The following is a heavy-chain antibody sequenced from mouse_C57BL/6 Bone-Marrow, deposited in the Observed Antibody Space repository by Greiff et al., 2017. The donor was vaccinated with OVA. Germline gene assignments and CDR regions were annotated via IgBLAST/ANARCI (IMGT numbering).Heavy chain of an antibody. Sequence: QVQLQQPGAELVRPGSSVKLSCKASGYTFTSYWMDWVKQRPGQGLEWIGNIYPSDSETHYNQKFKDKATLTVDKSSSTAYMQLSSLTSEDSAVYYCARSRNYAMDYWGQGTSVTVST. CDR3: ARSRNYAMDY. V-gene: IGHV1-61*01. J-gene: IGHJ4*01. CDR2: IYPSDSET. CDR1: GYTFTSYW.